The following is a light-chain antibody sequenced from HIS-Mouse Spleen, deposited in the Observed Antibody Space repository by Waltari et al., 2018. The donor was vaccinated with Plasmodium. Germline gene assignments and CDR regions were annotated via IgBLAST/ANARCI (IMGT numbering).Light chain of an antibody. J-gene: IGKJ2*01. CDR3: QQYGSSYT. Sequence: EIVLTQSPGTLPLSPGERATLSCRASQSVSSSYLAWYQQKPGQAPRLLIYGASSRATGIPDRFGGSWSRTDFTITISRLEPEDFAVYYCQQYGSSYTFGQGTKLEIK. CDR2: GAS. V-gene: IGKV3-20*01. CDR1: QSVSSSY.